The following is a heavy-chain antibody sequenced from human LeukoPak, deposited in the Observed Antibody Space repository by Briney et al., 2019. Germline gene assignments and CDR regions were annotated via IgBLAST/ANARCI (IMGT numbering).Heavy chain of an antibody. CDR2: ISSSSSYI. CDR3: ARAMYPGIAAAGEDY. J-gene: IGHJ4*02. Sequence: GGSLRLSCAASGFTFSSYSMNWVRQAPGKGLEWVSSISSSSSYIYYADSVKGRFTISRDNAKNSLYLQMNSLRAEDTAVYYCARAMYPGIAAAGEDYWGQGTLVTVSS. CDR1: GFTFSSYS. D-gene: IGHD6-13*01. V-gene: IGHV3-21*01.